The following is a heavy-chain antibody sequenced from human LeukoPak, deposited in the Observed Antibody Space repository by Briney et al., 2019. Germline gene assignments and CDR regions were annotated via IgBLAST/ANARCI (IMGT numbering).Heavy chain of an antibody. CDR2: ITTNGGRT. Sequence: GRSLRLSCAASGFTFASYGMGWVRQAPGKGLEWVSFITTNGGRTSYADSVEGRFTISRDNPRNTLYMQMNSLRDEDTAVYYCAVMHGYYDGTGYWVQWGQGTLVTVSS. V-gene: IGHV3-23*01. CDR3: AVMHGYYDGTGYWVQ. J-gene: IGHJ1*01. CDR1: GFTFASYG. D-gene: IGHD3-22*01.